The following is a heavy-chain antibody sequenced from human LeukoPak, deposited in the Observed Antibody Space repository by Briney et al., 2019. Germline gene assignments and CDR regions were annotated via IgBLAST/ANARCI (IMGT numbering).Heavy chain of an antibody. J-gene: IGHJ5*02. Sequence: ASVKVSCKASGYTFTSYAMHWVRQAPGQRLEWMGWINAGNGNTKYSQKFQGRVTITRDTPASTAYMELSSLRSEDTAVYYCARGLDILTGRDWFDPWGQGTLVTVSS. CDR3: ARGLDILTGRDWFDP. V-gene: IGHV1-3*01. CDR1: GYTFTSYA. D-gene: IGHD3-9*01. CDR2: INAGNGNT.